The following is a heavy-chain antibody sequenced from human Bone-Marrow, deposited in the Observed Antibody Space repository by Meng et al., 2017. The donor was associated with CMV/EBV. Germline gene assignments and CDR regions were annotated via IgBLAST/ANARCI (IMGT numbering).Heavy chain of an antibody. D-gene: IGHD6-13*01. CDR3: ARRRSSSWYHFDY. CDR1: GGSISSSSYY. V-gene: IGHV4-39*01. Sequence: SETLSLTCTVSGGSISSSSYYWDWIRQPPGKGLEWIGSIYYSGSTYYNPSLKSRVTISVDTSKNQFSLKLSSVTAADTAVYYCARRRSSSWYHFDYWGQGTLVTVSS. J-gene: IGHJ4*02. CDR2: IYYSGST.